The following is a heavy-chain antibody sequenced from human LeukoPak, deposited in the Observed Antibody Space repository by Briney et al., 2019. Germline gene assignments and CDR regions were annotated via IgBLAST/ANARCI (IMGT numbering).Heavy chain of an antibody. J-gene: IGHJ4*02. D-gene: IGHD2-8*01. CDR2: IGTAGDT. V-gene: IGHV3-13*01. Sequence: SGGSLRLSCAASGFTFSSYDTHWVRQATGKGLEWVSAIGTAGDTYYPGSVKGRFTISRENAKNSLYLQMNSLRAGDTAVYYCARQNRRDGYNGDFDYWGQGTLVTVSS. CDR1: GFTFSSYD. CDR3: ARQNRRDGYNGDFDY.